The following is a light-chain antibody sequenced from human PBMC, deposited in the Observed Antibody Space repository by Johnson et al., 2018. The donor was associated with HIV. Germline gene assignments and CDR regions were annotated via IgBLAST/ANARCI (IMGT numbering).Light chain of an antibody. V-gene: IGLV1-51*01. CDR2: DNN. J-gene: IGLJ1*01. Sequence: QSVLTQPPSVSAAPGQKVTISCSGSSSNIGNNYVSWYQQVPGTAPKLLIYDNNKRPSGITDRFSGSKSGPSATLGITGLQTGDEADYYCGTWDSSLTSYVFGAGTKVTVL. CDR3: GTWDSSLTSYV. CDR1: SSNIGNNY.